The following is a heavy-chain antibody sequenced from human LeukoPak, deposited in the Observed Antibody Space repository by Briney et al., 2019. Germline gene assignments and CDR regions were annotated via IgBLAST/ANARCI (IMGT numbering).Heavy chain of an antibody. V-gene: IGHV4-31*03. D-gene: IGHD1-14*01. CDR3: ARVTGRFSNGMDV. CDR2: IYYSGST. CDR1: GGSISSGGYY. J-gene: IGHJ6*02. Sequence: SETLSLTCTVSGGSISSGGYYWSWIRQHPGKGLEWIGYIYYSGSTYYNPSLKSRVTISVDTSKNQFSLKLSPVTAADTAVYYCARVTGRFSNGMDVWGQGTTVTVSS.